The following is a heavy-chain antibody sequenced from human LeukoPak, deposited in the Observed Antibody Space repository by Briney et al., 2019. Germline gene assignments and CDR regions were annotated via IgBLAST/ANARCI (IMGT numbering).Heavy chain of an antibody. J-gene: IGHJ4*02. CDR1: GGSISRYY. Sequence: PSETLSLTCTVSGGSISRYYWSWLRQAPGKGLEWIGYIYYSGSTNYNPSLKSRVTISLDTSKNQFSLVLSSVTAADTAGYYCATGSSYGLFYFDYWGQGTLVTVSS. D-gene: IGHD5-18*01. CDR2: IYYSGST. V-gene: IGHV4-59*01. CDR3: ATGSSYGLFYFDY.